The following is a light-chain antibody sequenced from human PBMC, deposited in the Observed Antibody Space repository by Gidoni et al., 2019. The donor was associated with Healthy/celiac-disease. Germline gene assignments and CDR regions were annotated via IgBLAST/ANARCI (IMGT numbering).Light chain of an antibody. V-gene: IGKV3-20*01. CDR1: QSVSSSY. J-gene: IGKJ3*01. Sequence: EIVLTQSPGTLSLSPGERATLSCRASQSVSSSYLAWYQQKPAQAPRLLLYGASSRATGIPDRFSGSGSGTDFTLTISRLEPEDFAVYYCQQYGSSPFTFGPGTKVDIK. CDR2: GAS. CDR3: QQYGSSPFT.